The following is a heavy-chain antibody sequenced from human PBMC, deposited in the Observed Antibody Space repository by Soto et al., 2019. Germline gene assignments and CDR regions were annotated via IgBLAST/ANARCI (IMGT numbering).Heavy chain of an antibody. CDR2: INHSGST. V-gene: IGHV4-34*01. CDR3: ARDNITGLFDY. D-gene: IGHD2-8*02. J-gene: IGHJ4*02. CDR1: GGSFSGYY. Sequence: QVQLQQWGAGLLKPSETLSLTCAVYGGSFSGYYWTWIRQPPGTGLEWIGEINHSGSTNYNPSLKRRVTISVDTSKNQCSLKLTSGTAAGTAVYYCARDNITGLFDYWGQGTLVTVSS.